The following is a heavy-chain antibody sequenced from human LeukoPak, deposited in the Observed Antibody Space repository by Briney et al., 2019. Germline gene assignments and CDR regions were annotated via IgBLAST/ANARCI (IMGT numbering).Heavy chain of an antibody. J-gene: IGHJ4*02. Sequence: GGSLRLSCAASGFTFSSYTMSWVRQAPGKGLEWISGIRGNGYNTYDADSVKGRFTISRDNSKNTLYLQMNSLRAEDTAVYYCAKASTRDFWSGSAIDYWGQGTLVTVSS. CDR1: GFTFSSYT. D-gene: IGHD3-3*01. V-gene: IGHV3-23*01. CDR2: IRGNGYNT. CDR3: AKASTRDFWSGSAIDY.